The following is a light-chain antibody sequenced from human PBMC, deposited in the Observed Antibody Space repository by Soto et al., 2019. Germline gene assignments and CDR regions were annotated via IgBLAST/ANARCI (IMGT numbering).Light chain of an antibody. CDR2: KAS. J-gene: IGKJ1*01. Sequence: DIQMTQSPSTLSGSVGDRVTITCRASQTISSWWAWYQQKPGKAPKLLIYKASTFKRGGPSRFSGSGSGTEFPLTISSLQPDDFATYYCQHYNSYSEAFGQGTKVEL. CDR3: QHYNSYSEA. CDR1: QTISSW. V-gene: IGKV1-5*03.